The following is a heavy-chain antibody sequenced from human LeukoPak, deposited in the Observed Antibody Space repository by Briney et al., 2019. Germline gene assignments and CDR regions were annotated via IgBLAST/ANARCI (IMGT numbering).Heavy chain of an antibody. D-gene: IGHD3-16*02. Sequence: PGGSLRLSCAASGFTFSRYWMHWVRQAPGKGLVWVSRINTDGSSTSYADSVKGRFTISRDNAKNTLYLQMNSLRVEDTAVYYCTRGYPIFDYWGQGTLVTVFS. CDR1: GFTFSRYW. V-gene: IGHV3-74*01. J-gene: IGHJ4*02. CDR3: TRGYPIFDY. CDR2: INTDGSST.